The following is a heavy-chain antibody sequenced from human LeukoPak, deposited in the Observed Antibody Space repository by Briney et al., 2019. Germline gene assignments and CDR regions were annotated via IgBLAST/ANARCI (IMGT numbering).Heavy chain of an antibody. CDR3: ARGPTTVTRAFDY. Sequence: SETLSLTCAVYGGSFSGYYWSWLRQPPGKGLEWIGEINHSGSTNYNPSLKSRVTISVDTSKNQFSLNLNSVTAADTAVYYCARGPTTVTRAFDYWGQGTLVTVSS. J-gene: IGHJ4*02. CDR2: INHSGST. CDR1: GGSFSGYY. V-gene: IGHV4-34*01. D-gene: IGHD4-17*01.